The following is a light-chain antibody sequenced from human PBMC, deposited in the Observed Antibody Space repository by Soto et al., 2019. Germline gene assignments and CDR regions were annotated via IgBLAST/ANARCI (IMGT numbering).Light chain of an antibody. J-gene: IGKJ1*01. V-gene: IGKV3-15*01. CDR2: GAS. CDR1: QSVSSN. Sequence: EIVMTQSPATLSVSPGERATLSCRASQSVSSNSAWYQQKPGQAPRLLIYGASTRATGIPARFSGSGSGTEFTLTISSLQSEDFAVYYCQQYNNWPERTFGQGTKV. CDR3: QQYNNWPERT.